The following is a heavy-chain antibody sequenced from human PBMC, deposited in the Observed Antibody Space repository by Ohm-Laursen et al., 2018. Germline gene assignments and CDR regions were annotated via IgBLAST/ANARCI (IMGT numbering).Heavy chain of an antibody. D-gene: IGHD3-10*01. Sequence: SVKVSCKASGYTFTGYYVNWVRQAPGQGLEWMGWISAYNGNTNYAQKLQGRVTMTTDTSTSTAYMELRSLRSDDTAVYYCAREGLLLWFGEADYWGQGTLVTVSS. CDR3: AREGLLLWFGEADY. J-gene: IGHJ4*02. CDR2: ISAYNGNT. CDR1: GYTFTGYY. V-gene: IGHV1-18*04.